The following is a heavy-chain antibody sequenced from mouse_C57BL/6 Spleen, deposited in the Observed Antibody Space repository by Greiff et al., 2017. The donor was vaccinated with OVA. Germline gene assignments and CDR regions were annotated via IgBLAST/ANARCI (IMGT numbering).Heavy chain of an antibody. J-gene: IGHJ4*01. CDR3: ARGSSYLYYAMDY. CDR2: IYPGSGST. V-gene: IGHV1-55*01. CDR1: GYTFTSYW. Sequence: QVHVKQSGAELVKPGASVKMSCKASGYTFTSYWITWVKQRPGQGLEWIGDIYPGSGSTNYNEKFKSKATLTVDTSSSTAYMQLSSLTSEDSAVYYCARGSSYLYYAMDYWGQGTSVTVSS. D-gene: IGHD1-1*01.